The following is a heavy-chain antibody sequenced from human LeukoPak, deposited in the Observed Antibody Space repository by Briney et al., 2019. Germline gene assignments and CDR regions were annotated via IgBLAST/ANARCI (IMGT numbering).Heavy chain of an antibody. D-gene: IGHD3-9*01. V-gene: IGHV3-7*01. J-gene: IGHJ3*02. CDR2: SEK. Sequence: SEKYYVDAVKGRFTISRDNAKNSLYLQMNSLRAEDTAVYYCARDRRYYDILTGYSPMAFDIWGQGTMVTVSS. CDR3: ARDRRYYDILTGYSPMAFDI.